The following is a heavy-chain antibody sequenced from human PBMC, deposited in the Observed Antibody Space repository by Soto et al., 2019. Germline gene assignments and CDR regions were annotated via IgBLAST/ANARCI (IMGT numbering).Heavy chain of an antibody. Sequence: PGGSLRLSCSASGFTFSSYAMSWVRQAPGTGLEWVSAISGSGGSTYYADSVKGRFTISRDNSKNTLYLQMNSLRAEDTAVYYCAKAVPIAARPSYFDYWGQGTLVTVSS. CDR1: GFTFSSYA. CDR3: AKAVPIAARPSYFDY. CDR2: ISGSGGST. D-gene: IGHD6-6*01. J-gene: IGHJ4*02. V-gene: IGHV3-23*01.